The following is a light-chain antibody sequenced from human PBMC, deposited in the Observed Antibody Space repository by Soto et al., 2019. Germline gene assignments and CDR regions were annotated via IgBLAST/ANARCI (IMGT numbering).Light chain of an antibody. CDR1: SSDVGGYNF. J-gene: IGLJ1*01. Sequence: QSVLTQPASVSASPGQSVTISCAGTSSDVGGYNFVSWYQQHPGKAPQLMIYDVSSRPSGVSNRFSGSKSGNTASLTISGLQAEDEADYYCSSYTSSYTYVFGTGTKVTVL. V-gene: IGLV2-14*03. CDR3: SSYTSSYTYV. CDR2: DVS.